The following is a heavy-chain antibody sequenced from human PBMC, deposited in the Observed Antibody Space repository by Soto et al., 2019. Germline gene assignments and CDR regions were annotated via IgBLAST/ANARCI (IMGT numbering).Heavy chain of an antibody. J-gene: IGHJ4*02. CDR3: ARAESDPLLWYGEPYGTPPQALVY. V-gene: IGHV1-18*01. Sequence: QVQLVQSGAEVKMPGASVKVSCTTSGYTFTRYGVTWLRQAPGRRLEWMGSISAKPDNTNYAHNLQGRITMTTDISTTPAYMELRSLRSDDTAIYDCARAESDPLLWYGEPYGTPPQALVYRGQGTLLTVSS. D-gene: IGHD3-10*01. CDR1: GYTFTRYG. CDR2: ISAKPDNT.